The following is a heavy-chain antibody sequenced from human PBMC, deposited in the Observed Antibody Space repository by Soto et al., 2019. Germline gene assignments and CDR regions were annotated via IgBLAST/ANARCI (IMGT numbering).Heavy chain of an antibody. Sequence: SETLSLTCTISGGSISNYYWTGSRQTPGKGLEWFGYIYYSGNTNYNPSLKSRVSISVDTSKNQFSPELSSVTAADTAMYYCAREVDTGVGGLGFYDAFDIWGPGTKVTVSS. V-gene: IGHV4-59*01. CDR1: GGSISNYY. D-gene: IGHD5-18*01. CDR2: IYYSGNT. J-gene: IGHJ3*02. CDR3: AREVDTGVGGLGFYDAFDI.